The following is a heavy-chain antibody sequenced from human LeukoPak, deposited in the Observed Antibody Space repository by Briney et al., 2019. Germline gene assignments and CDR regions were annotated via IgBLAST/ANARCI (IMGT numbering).Heavy chain of an antibody. D-gene: IGHD3-10*01. Sequence: GGFLRLSCAASGFTYSTYSMNWVRQAPGKELEWVSSISSSSRDIYYADSVKGRFTISRDNGKNSLYLQMNSLRAEDTAVYYCARVTGSGSGTYYFDYWGQGTLVTVSS. CDR3: ARVTGSGSGTYYFDY. V-gene: IGHV3-21*01. J-gene: IGHJ4*02. CDR1: GFTYSTYS. CDR2: ISSSSRDI.